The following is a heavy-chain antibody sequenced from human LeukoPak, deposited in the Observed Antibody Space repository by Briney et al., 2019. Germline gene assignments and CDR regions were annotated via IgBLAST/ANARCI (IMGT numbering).Heavy chain of an antibody. V-gene: IGHV3-21*01. J-gene: IGHJ6*02. D-gene: IGHD3-3*01. Sequence: GGSLRLSCAAPGFTFSSYSMNWVRQAPGKGLEWVSSISSSSSYIYYADSVKGRFTISRDNAKNSLYLQMNSLRAEDTAVYYCARDPPGYDFWSGYYTYYYYGMDVWGQGTTVTVSS. CDR1: GFTFSSYS. CDR2: ISSSSSYI. CDR3: ARDPPGYDFWSGYYTYYYYGMDV.